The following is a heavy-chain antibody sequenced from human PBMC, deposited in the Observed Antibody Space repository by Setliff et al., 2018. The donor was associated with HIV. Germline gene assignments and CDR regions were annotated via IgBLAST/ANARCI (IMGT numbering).Heavy chain of an antibody. CDR2: IYYSGST. Sequence: PSETLSLTCTVSGGSISSSTYYWGWIRQPPGKGLEWIGTIYYSGSTNYNPSLKSRVTISADTSKNQLSLKLSSVTAADTAVYYCARGSTTNFDYWGQGTLVTGAS. D-gene: IGHD1-1*01. V-gene: IGHV4-39*07. J-gene: IGHJ4*02. CDR1: GGSISSSTYY. CDR3: ARGSTTNFDY.